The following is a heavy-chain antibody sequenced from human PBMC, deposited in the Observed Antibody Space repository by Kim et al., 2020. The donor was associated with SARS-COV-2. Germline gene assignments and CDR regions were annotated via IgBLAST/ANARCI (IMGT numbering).Heavy chain of an antibody. D-gene: IGHD1-26*01. J-gene: IGHJ3*02. V-gene: IGHV1-46*01. Sequence: ASVKVSCKTSGYTFTSCYIHWVRQAPGQGLEWMGIINPSSGSTNSAQKFQDRVIMTRDTSTGAVYMELSSLRSEDTALYYCARDLPASGHITGMEAFDIWGQGTVVTVSS. CDR3: ARDLPASGHITGMEAFDI. CDR1: GYTFTSCY. CDR2: INPSSGST.